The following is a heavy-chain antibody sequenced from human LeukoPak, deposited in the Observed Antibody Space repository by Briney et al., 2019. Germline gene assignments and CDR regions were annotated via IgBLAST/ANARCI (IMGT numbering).Heavy chain of an antibody. D-gene: IGHD3-10*01. Sequence: GASVKVSCKASGYTFTNYDINWVRQATGQGLEWMGWMNPNSGNTGYARKFQGRVTMTRNTSISTAYMELSSLRSEDTAVYYCARFNGRGVSNDYWGQGTLVTVSA. CDR2: MNPNSGNT. V-gene: IGHV1-8*01. CDR3: ARFNGRGVSNDY. CDR1: GYTFTNYD. J-gene: IGHJ4*02.